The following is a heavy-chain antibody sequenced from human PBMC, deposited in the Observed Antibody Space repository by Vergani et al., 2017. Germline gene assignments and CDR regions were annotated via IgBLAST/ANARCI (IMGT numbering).Heavy chain of an antibody. J-gene: IGHJ4*02. CDR2: IKQDGSEK. D-gene: IGHD1-1*01. Sequence: EVQLVESGGGLVQPGGSLRLSCAASGFTFSSYWMSWVRQAPGKGLEWVANIKQDGSEKYYVDSVKGRFTISRDNAKNSLYLQMNSLRAEDTAVYYCARGGPEGTTGTFDYWGQGTLVTVSS. CDR3: ARGGPEGTTGTFDY. CDR1: GFTFSSYW. V-gene: IGHV3-7*01.